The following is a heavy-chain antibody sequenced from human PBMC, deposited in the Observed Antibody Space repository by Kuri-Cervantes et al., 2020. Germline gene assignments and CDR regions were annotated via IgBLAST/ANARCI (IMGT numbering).Heavy chain of an antibody. CDR2: MNPNSGNT. CDR3: AREYSGYEDSYYFDY. D-gene: IGHD5-12*01. J-gene: IGHJ4*02. V-gene: IGHV1-8*01. CDR1: GYTFTSYD. Sequence: ASVKVSCKASGYTFTSYDINWVRQATGQGLEWMGWMNPNSGNTGYAQKFQGRVTMTRNTYISTAYMELSSMRSEDTAVYYCAREYSGYEDSYYFDYWGQGTLVTVSS.